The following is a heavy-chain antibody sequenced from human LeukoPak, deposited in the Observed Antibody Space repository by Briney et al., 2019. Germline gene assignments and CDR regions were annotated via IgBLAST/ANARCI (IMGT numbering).Heavy chain of an antibody. CDR2: ISGSGGST. Sequence: QAGGSLRLSCVASGFTISSDAMSWVRQAPGKGLEWVSAISGSGGSTYYADSVKGRFTISRDNSKNTLYLQMSSLRAEDTAVYYCAKLLAAAGTEYDYWGQGTLVTVSS. V-gene: IGHV3-23*01. J-gene: IGHJ4*02. CDR3: AKLLAAAGTEYDY. CDR1: GFTISSDA. D-gene: IGHD6-13*01.